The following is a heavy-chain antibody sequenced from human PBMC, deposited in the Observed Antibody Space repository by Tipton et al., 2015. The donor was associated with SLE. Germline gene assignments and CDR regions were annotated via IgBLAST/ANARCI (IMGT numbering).Heavy chain of an antibody. J-gene: IGHJ5*02. CDR3: ARHEAYYYDSSGYYYNWFDP. D-gene: IGHD3-22*01. V-gene: IGHV4-39*01. CDR2: IYYSGST. Sequence: TLSLTCTVSGGSISSSSYYWGWIRQPPGKGLEWIGSIYYSGSTYYNPSLKSRVTISVDTSKNQFSLKLSSVTAADTAVYYCARHEAYYYDSSGYYYNWFDPWGQGTLVTVSS. CDR1: GGSISSSSYY.